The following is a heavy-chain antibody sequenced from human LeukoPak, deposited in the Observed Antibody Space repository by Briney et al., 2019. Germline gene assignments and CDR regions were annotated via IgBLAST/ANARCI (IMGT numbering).Heavy chain of an antibody. D-gene: IGHD4-11*01. V-gene: IGHV1-69*13. Sequence: SVKVSCKASGGTFSSYAISWVRQAPGQGLEWMGGIIPIFGTANYAQKFQGRVTITADESTSTAYMELSSLRSEDTAVYYCARENDYTKALDYWGQGTLVTVSS. J-gene: IGHJ4*02. CDR3: ARENDYTKALDY. CDR2: IIPIFGTA. CDR1: GGTFSSYA.